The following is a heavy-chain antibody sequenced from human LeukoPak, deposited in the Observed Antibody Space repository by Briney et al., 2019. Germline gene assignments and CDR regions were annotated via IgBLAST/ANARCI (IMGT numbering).Heavy chain of an antibody. CDR3: ASGEGFGESMSFDN. Sequence: SVKVSCKASGDNFNSYAISWVRQAPRQGLEWMGGTIPIFDTADYAQKFQDRVTITADESTSTAYMELSSLRSDDTAVYYCASGEGFGESMSFDNWGQGTLVTVSS. J-gene: IGHJ4*02. D-gene: IGHD3-10*01. V-gene: IGHV1-69*01. CDR2: TIPIFDTA. CDR1: GDNFNSYA.